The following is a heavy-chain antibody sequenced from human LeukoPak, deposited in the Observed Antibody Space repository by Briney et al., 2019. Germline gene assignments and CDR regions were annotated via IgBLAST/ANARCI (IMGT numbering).Heavy chain of an antibody. CDR3: ARDPYDFWSGYTLDY. V-gene: IGHV3-30*04. CDR1: GFTFSSYA. CDR2: ISYDGSNK. Sequence: PGRSLRLSCAASGFTFSSYAMHWVRQAPGKGLEWVAVISYDGSNKYYADSVKGRFTISRDNSKNTLYLQMNSPRAEDTAVYYCARDPYDFWSGYTLDYWGQGTLVTVSS. J-gene: IGHJ4*02. D-gene: IGHD3-3*01.